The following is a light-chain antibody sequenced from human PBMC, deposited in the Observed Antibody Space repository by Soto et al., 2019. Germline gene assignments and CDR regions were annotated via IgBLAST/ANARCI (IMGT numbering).Light chain of an antibody. V-gene: IGLV2-14*01. CDR1: SSDVGGYNY. Sequence: QSALTQPASASGSPGQSITISCTGTSSDVGGYNYVSWHQQHPDKVPKLMIFEVSNRPSGVSNRFVGSKSGNTASLTISGLQAEDEGDYYCSSYTSSGTLVFGTGTKLTVL. J-gene: IGLJ1*01. CDR2: EVS. CDR3: SSYTSSGTLV.